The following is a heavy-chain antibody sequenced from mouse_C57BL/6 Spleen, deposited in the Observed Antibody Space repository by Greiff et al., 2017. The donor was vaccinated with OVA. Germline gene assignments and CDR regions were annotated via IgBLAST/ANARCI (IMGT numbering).Heavy chain of an antibody. J-gene: IGHJ4*01. D-gene: IGHD1-1*01. Sequence: EVQGVESGGGLVQPGGSLKLSCAASGFTFSDYYMYWVRQTPEKRLEWVAYISNGGGSTYYPDTVKGRFTISRDNAKNTLYLQMSRLKSEDTAMYYGARPSGSSYHYAMDYWGQGTSVTVSS. CDR1: GFTFSDYY. CDR3: ARPSGSSYHYAMDY. CDR2: ISNGGGST. V-gene: IGHV5-12*01.